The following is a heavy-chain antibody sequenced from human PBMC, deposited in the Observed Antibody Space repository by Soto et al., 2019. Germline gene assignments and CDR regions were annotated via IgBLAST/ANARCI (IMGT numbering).Heavy chain of an antibody. V-gene: IGHV3-23*01. CDR2: ISDTGANT. J-gene: IGHJ4*02. CDR1: GFTFSTYG. CDR3: AKIRWEFRYLDY. D-gene: IGHD1-26*01. Sequence: GGSLRVSCAASGFTFSTYGMNWVRQAPGKGLEWVSTISDTGANTHYADSVKGRFTISRDNSKNTLYLQMSSLRAEDTAVYYCAKIRWEFRYLDYWGQGTLVTVSS.